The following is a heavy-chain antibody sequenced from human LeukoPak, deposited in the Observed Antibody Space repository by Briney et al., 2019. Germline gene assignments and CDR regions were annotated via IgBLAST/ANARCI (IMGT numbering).Heavy chain of an antibody. CDR2: IYYSGST. V-gene: IGHV4-59*01. D-gene: IGHD3-3*01. CDR3: ARGYYDFWSGYYAAGGFDP. J-gene: IGHJ5*02. CDR1: GGSISSYY. Sequence: PSETLSLTCTVSGGSISSYYWSWIRQPPGKGLEWIGYIYYSGSTNYNPSLKSRVTISVDTSKNQFSLKLSSVTAAHTAVYYCARGYYDFWSGYYAAGGFDPWGQGTLVTVSS.